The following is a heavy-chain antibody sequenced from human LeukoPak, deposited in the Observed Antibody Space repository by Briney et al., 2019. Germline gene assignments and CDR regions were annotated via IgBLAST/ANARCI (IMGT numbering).Heavy chain of an antibody. CDR1: GFTFNTHG. Sequence: GGSLRLSCAASGFTFNTHGMHWVRQAPGKGLEWVAAIWFDGSVKHYSDAVKGRFTISRDNFLDTLYLQMNSLRVEDTAMYYCAKDTAIQFLEPAFWGQGTLVTVSS. CDR2: IWFDGSVK. D-gene: IGHD3-3*01. J-gene: IGHJ4*02. CDR3: AKDTAIQFLEPAF. V-gene: IGHV3-33*06.